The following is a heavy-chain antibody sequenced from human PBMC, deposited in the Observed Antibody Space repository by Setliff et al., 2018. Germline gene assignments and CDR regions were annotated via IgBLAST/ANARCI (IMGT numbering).Heavy chain of an antibody. Sequence: SETLSLTCAVYGGSFSGYYWSWIRQPPGKGLEWIGSIYYSGNTYYNASLKGRVTISGDTSKNQFSLKLTAVTAADTAVYYCARHGLQFLEWLSAFDYWGQGTLVTVSS. CDR2: IYYSGNT. CDR3: ARHGLQFLEWLSAFDY. D-gene: IGHD3-3*01. CDR1: GGSFSGYY. J-gene: IGHJ4*02. V-gene: IGHV4-34*01.